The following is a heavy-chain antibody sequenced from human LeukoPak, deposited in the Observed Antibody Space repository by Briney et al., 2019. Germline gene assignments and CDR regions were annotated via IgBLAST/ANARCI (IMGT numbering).Heavy chain of an antibody. D-gene: IGHD5-12*01. V-gene: IGHV4-30-4*01. CDR1: GGSISSGDYY. Sequence: SQTLSLTCTVSGGSISSGDYYWSWIRQPPGKGLEWIGYIYYSGSTYYSPSLKSRVTISVDTSKNQFSLKLSSVTAADTAVYYCARGLVATIRNWFDPWGQGTLVTVSS. CDR3: ARGLVATIRNWFDP. CDR2: IYYSGST. J-gene: IGHJ5*02.